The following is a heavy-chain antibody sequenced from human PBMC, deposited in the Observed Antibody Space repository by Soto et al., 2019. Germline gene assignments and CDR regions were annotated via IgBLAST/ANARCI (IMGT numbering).Heavy chain of an antibody. Sequence: GGSLRLSCAASGFTFSTYAMSWVRQAPGKGLEWVSTISGSGGSTYYADSVKGRFTISRDNSKNTLYLQMNSLRAEDTAVYYCAKGPMVRGVIAPTFDYWGQGTLVTVSS. CDR1: GFTFSTYA. V-gene: IGHV3-23*01. J-gene: IGHJ4*02. D-gene: IGHD3-10*01. CDR3: AKGPMVRGVIAPTFDY. CDR2: ISGSGGST.